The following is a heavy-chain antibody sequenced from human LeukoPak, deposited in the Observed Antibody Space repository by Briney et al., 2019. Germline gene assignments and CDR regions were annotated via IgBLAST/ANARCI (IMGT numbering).Heavy chain of an antibody. V-gene: IGHV5-51*01. J-gene: IGHJ5*02. CDR3: ARSSVNWFDP. CDR2: IYPGDSQT. Sequence: GESLKISCKGSGHSFANYWIGWVRQMPGQGLEWMGIIYPGDSQTRYSPSFQGQVTISADKFISTAYLQWSSLKASDTAIYYCARSSVNWFDPWGQGTLVTVSS. D-gene: IGHD3-3*01. CDR1: GHSFANYW.